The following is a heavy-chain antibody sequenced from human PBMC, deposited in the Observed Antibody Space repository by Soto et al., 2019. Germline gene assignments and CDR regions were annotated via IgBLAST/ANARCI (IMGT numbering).Heavy chain of an antibody. CDR1: GGSISSYY. Sequence: QVQLQESGPGLVKPSETLSLTCTVSGGSISSYYWSWIRQPPGKGLEWIGYIYYSGSTNYNPSLKSRVTISVDTSKNQFSLKLSSVTAADTAVYYCARRYGYSFDYWGQGTLVTLPS. J-gene: IGHJ4*02. V-gene: IGHV4-59*08. CDR3: ARRYGYSFDY. D-gene: IGHD1-1*01. CDR2: IYYSGST.